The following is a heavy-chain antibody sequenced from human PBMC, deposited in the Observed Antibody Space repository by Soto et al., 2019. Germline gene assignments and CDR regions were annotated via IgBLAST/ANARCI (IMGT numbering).Heavy chain of an antibody. D-gene: IGHD2-15*01. V-gene: IGHV4-59*08. J-gene: IGHJ4*02. CDR2: IYYSGST. Sequence: PSETLSLTCTVSGGSISSYYWSWIRQPPGKGLEWIGYIYYSGSTNYNPSLKSRVTITVDTSKNQFPLKLSPVPAADTAVYYFARMVHGGVVAAGFDYWGQGTLVPVSS. CDR1: GGSISSYY. CDR3: ARMVHGGVVAAGFDY.